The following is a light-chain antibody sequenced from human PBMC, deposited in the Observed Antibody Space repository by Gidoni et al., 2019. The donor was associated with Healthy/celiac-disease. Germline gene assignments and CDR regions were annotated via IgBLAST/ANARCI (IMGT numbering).Light chain of an antibody. V-gene: IGLV3-21*02. CDR2: DDS. CDR3: QVWDSSSDHAYV. Sequence: SYVLTKPPSVSVAPGQTARITCGGNNMGSKIVHWYQQNPGQAPVLVFYDDSDRPSGIPERFSGSNSGNTATLTISRVEAGDEADYYCQVWDSSSDHAYVFGTGTKVTVL. CDR1: NMGSKI. J-gene: IGLJ1*01.